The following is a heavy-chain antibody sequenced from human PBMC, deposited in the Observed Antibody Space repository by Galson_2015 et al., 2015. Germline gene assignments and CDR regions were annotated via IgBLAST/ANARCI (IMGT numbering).Heavy chain of an antibody. J-gene: IGHJ4*02. D-gene: IGHD1-1*01. CDR3: AREINWNDAGNPFDY. Sequence: SLRLSCAASGFTFSSYSMNWVRQAPGKGLERVSSISSSSSYIYYADSVKGRFTISRDNAKNSLYLQMNSLRAEDTAVYYCAREINWNDAGNPFDYWGQGTLVTVSS. V-gene: IGHV3-21*01. CDR1: GFTFSSYS. CDR2: ISSSSSYI.